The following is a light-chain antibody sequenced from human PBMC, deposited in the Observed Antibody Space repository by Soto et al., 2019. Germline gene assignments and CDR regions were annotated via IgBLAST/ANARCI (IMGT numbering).Light chain of an antibody. J-gene: IGKJ1*01. CDR2: NAS. Sequence: DIQMTQSPSTLSASIGDRVTITCRASQTINNWLAWYQQKPGKAPNLLIYNASNLETGVPSRFSGSAFGIEITLTISSLQHDDFATYYCQHYNSYPWTFGQGTKVEIK. CDR3: QHYNSYPWT. CDR1: QTINNW. V-gene: IGKV1-5*01.